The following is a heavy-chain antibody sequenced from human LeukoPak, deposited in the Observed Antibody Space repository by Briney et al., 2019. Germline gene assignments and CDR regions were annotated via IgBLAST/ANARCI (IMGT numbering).Heavy chain of an antibody. D-gene: IGHD2-21*02. CDR1: GFTFSSYA. V-gene: IGHV3-23*01. J-gene: IGHJ4*02. CDR2: ISGSGGST. CDR3: AKAPVCGGDCLPGY. Sequence: GGSLRLSCAASGFTFSSYAMSWVRQAPGKGLEWVSAISGSGGSTYYADSVKGRCTISRDNSKNTLYLQMNSLSAEDTAVYYCAKAPVCGGDCLPGYGDQGTLVTVSS.